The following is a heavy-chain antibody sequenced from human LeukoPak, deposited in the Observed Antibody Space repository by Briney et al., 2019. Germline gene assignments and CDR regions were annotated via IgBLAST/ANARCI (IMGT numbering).Heavy chain of an antibody. J-gene: IGHJ4*02. V-gene: IGHV4-38-2*02. CDR2: IHHSGNT. D-gene: IGHD1-1*01. CDR1: GFSISTNYY. Sequence: SEALSLTCTVSGFSISTNYYWGWTRQPPGSGLEWIGSIHHSGNTYHNPSLRSRVIMSIDTSENQFSLRLSSVTAADTAVYFCARTNWNPGDYWGQGMLVTVSS. CDR3: ARTNWNPGDY.